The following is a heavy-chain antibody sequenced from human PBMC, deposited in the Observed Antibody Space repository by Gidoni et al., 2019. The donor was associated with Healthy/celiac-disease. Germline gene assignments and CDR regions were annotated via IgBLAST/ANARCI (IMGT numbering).Heavy chain of an antibody. D-gene: IGHD5-18*01. J-gene: IGHJ4*02. V-gene: IGHV3-30*01. CDR2: ISYDGSNK. CDR3: AREGEQLWLPDY. CDR1: GFTFSSYA. Sequence: QVQLVESGGGVVQPGRSLRLSCAASGFTFSSYAMHWVRQAPGKGLEWVAVISYDGSNKYYADSVKGRFTISRDNSKNTLYLQMNSLRAEDTAVYYCAREGEQLWLPDYWGQGTLVTVSS.